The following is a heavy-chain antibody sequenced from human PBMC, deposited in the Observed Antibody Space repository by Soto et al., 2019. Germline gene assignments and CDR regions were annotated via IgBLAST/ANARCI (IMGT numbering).Heavy chain of an antibody. CDR3: ARSTIFGVVKGGVNYYYYGMDV. Sequence: GESLKISCKGSEYNFSTYWIAWVRQMPGKGLEWMGIIYPGDSDTRYSPSFQGQVTISADKSISTAYLQWSSLKASDTAMYYCARSTIFGVVKGGVNYYYYGMDVWGQGTTVTVSS. CDR1: EYNFSTYW. V-gene: IGHV5-51*01. J-gene: IGHJ6*02. CDR2: IYPGDSDT. D-gene: IGHD3-3*01.